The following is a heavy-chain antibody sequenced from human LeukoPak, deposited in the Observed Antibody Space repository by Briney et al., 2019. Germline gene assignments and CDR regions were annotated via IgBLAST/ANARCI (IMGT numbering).Heavy chain of an antibody. CDR2: INSDGTST. V-gene: IGHV3-74*01. J-gene: IGHJ4*02. D-gene: IGHD6-13*01. CDR3: ARGTPGYSSSWSDS. CDR1: GFTFNHYW. Sequence: PGGSLRPSCAASGFTFNHYWMHWVRHAPGKGLVWVSRINSDGTSTSYADSVKGRFTISRDNAKNMMYLQMNSLRAEDTALYYCARGTPGYSSSWSDSWGQGTLVTVSS.